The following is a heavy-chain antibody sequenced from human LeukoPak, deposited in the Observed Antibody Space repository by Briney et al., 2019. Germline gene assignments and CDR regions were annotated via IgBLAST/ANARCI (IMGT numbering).Heavy chain of an antibody. J-gene: IGHJ4*02. D-gene: IGHD3-10*01. CDR3: ARGAGTYDPYYFDY. V-gene: IGHV4-34*09. Sequence: SETLSLTCAVYGGSFSGYYWSWIRQPPGKGLEWTGEINHSGSTNYNPSLNSRITMSVDTTKNQVSLKLTSVTAADTAVYYCARGAGTYDPYYFDYWGQGTLVTVSS. CDR2: INHSGST. CDR1: GGSFSGYY.